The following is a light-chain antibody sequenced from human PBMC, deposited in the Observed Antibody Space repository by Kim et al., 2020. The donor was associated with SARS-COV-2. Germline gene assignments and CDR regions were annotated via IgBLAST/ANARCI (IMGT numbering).Light chain of an antibody. V-gene: IGKV1-17*01. CDR2: AIS. CDR1: QGMRND. J-gene: IGKJ3*01. CDR3: LHYSGFPFA. Sequence: ASVGDRVTIPCRASQGMRNDLGWYQQKPGKAPRRLIYAISTLQNGVPSRFSGGGSGTEFTLTISSLQPEDVATYYCLHYSGFPFAFGPGTKVDIK.